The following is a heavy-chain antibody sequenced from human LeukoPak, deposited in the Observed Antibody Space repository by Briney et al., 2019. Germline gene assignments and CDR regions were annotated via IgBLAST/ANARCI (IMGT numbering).Heavy chain of an antibody. CDR3: ARHSGGPMTTVTSGEFDY. D-gene: IGHD4-11*01. CDR1: GYSFTSYW. J-gene: IGHJ4*02. Sequence: GGSLQISCKGSGYSFTSYWIGWVRQLPGKGLEWMGIIYPGDSDTRYSPSFEGQVTISADKSISTAYLQWSSLKASDTAMYYCARHSGGPMTTVTSGEFDYWGQGTLVTVSS. CDR2: IYPGDSDT. V-gene: IGHV5-51*01.